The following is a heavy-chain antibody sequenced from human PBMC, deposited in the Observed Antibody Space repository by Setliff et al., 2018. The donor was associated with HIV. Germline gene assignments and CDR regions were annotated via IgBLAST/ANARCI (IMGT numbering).Heavy chain of an antibody. J-gene: IGHJ6*03. Sequence: SVKVSCKASGYTFTNYYIHWVRQAPGQGLEWMGRSIPILGIGNDEQAQKFKGRVTFTADKSTSTVYMELSSLRSEDTAVYYCARCGAGEWHLYMDVRGKGTAVTVSS. CDR3: ARCGAGEWHLYMDV. CDR1: GYTFTNYY. CDR2: SIPILGIG. D-gene: IGHD3-16*01. V-gene: IGHV1-69*02.